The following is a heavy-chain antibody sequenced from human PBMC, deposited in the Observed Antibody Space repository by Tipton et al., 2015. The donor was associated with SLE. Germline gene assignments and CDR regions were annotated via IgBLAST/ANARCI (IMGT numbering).Heavy chain of an antibody. Sequence: TLSLTCTVSGGSISSGSYYWSWIRQPAEKGLEWIGYIYTSGSTNYNPSLKSRVTISVDTSKNQFSLKLSSVTAADTAVYYCARRSSSWDVNWGQGTLVTVSS. J-gene: IGHJ4*02. D-gene: IGHD6-13*01. CDR1: GGSISSGSYY. CDR2: IYTSGST. CDR3: ARRSSSWDVN. V-gene: IGHV4-61*09.